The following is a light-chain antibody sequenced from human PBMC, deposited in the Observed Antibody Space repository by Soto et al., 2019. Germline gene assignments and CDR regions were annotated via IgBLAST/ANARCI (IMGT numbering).Light chain of an antibody. J-gene: IGKJ4*01. V-gene: IGKV3-15*01. Sequence: EKVMTQSPAALSVSPGERATLSCRASQSFNSNLAWYQRKPGQAPRLLLYGASTRATVIPARVSGSASGTEFTLTISSLQSEDSAVYYCQQYNDWPLTFGGGTQVEIK. CDR1: QSFNSN. CDR2: GAS. CDR3: QQYNDWPLT.